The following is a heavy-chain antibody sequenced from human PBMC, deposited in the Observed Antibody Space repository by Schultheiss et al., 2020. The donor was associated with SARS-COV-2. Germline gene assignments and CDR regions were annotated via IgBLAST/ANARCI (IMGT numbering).Heavy chain of an antibody. Sequence: GGSLRLSCKGSGYSFTSYWIGWVRQMPGKGLEWMGIINPGDSDTRYSPAFQGQVTISADKSIRTAYLQWSRLKASDTAMYYCARLPFVVVTGPIYNWFDAWGQGTLVTVSS. V-gene: IGHV5-51*01. J-gene: IGHJ5*02. CDR2: INPGDSDT. D-gene: IGHD2-21*02. CDR3: ARLPFVVVTGPIYNWFDA. CDR1: GYSFTSYW.